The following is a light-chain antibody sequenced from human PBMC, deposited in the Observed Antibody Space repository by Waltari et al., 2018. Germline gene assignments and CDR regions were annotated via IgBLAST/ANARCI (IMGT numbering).Light chain of an antibody. CDR3: QQYETYSGT. Sequence: DIQMTQSPSSVSASVGDRVTITCRASQAISSWLAWYQQKPGKAPKLLIHAASSLQSGVPSRFSGGGSGTEFTLTISNLQPDDFATYYCQQYETYSGTFGQGTKVEIK. CDR1: QAISSW. V-gene: IGKV1-12*01. J-gene: IGKJ1*01. CDR2: AAS.